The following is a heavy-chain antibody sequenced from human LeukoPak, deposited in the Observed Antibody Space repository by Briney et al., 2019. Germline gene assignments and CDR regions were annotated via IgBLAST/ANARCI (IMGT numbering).Heavy chain of an antibody. V-gene: IGHV4-39*01. J-gene: IGHJ4*02. D-gene: IGHD5-12*01. CDR3: AKGSLVWWLPPPDYFDY. Sequence: PSETLSLTCTVSGGSISSSSYYWGWIRQPPGKGLEWIGSIYYSGSTYYNPSLKSRVTISVDTPKNQFSLKLSSVTAADTAVYYCAKGSLVWWLPPPDYFDYWGQGTLVTVSS. CDR2: IYYSGST. CDR1: GGSISSSSYY.